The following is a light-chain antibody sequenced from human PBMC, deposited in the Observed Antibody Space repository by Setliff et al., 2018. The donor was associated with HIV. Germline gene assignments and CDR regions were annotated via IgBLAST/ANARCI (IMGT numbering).Light chain of an antibody. V-gene: IGLV2-14*03. CDR1: SSDVGSYNF. CDR2: DVS. J-gene: IGLJ1*01. Sequence: QSVLTQPASVSGSPGQSITISCSGTSSDVGSYNFASWYQQHPGKAPQLIIYDVSQRPSGVSSRFSGSKSGNTASLTISGLQAEDQADYYCCSYTSSLTYVFGTGTKVTV. CDR3: CSYTSSLTYV.